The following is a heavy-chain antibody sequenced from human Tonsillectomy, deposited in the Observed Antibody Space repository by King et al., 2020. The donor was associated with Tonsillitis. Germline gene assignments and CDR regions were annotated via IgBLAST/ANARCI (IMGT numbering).Heavy chain of an antibody. D-gene: IGHD3-22*01. CDR1: GFTFSDYP. V-gene: IGHV3-30-3*01. CDR3: ASGRGSSGYNPLDF. Sequence: VQLVESGGGVVQPGRSLRLSCAASGFTFSDYPMHWVRQAPGKGLEWVAVISYDGNNEYYADSVKGRFTISRDNSKNTLYLQMNSLRTEDTTVYYCASGRGSSGYNPLDFWGQGTLVTVSS. J-gene: IGHJ4*02. CDR2: ISYDGNNE.